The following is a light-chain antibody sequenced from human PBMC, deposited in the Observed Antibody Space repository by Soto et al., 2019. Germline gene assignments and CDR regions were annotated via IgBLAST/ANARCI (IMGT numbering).Light chain of an antibody. CDR1: SSDVGGYKY. V-gene: IGLV2-8*01. J-gene: IGLJ3*02. CDR2: EVS. CDR3: SSYAGSNNWV. Sequence: QSALTQPPSASGSPGQSVTISCTGTSSDVGGYKYVSWYQQHPGKAPKLMIYEVSKRPSGVPDRFSGSKSGNTSSLTVSGLQAEDEADYYCSSYAGSNNWVFVGVTKLTVL.